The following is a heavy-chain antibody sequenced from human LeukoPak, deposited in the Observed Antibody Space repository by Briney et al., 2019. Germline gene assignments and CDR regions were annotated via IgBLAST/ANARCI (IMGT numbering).Heavy chain of an antibody. V-gene: IGHV3-11*04. CDR3: ASWPLRGYSLDY. D-gene: IGHD5-18*01. CDR1: GFTFSDYY. J-gene: IGHJ4*02. CDR2: ISSSGSTI. Sequence: PGGSLRLSCAASGFTFSDYYMSGIRQAPGKGLEWVSYISSSGSTIYYADSVKGRFTISRDNAKNSLYLQMNSLRAEDTAVYYCASWPLRGYSLDYWGQGTLVTVSS.